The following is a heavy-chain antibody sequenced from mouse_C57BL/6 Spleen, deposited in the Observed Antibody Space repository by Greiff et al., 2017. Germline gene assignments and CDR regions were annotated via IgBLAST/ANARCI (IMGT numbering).Heavy chain of an antibody. CDR2: IYPGDGDT. CDR1: GYAFSSYW. D-gene: IGHD1-1*01. Sequence: QVQLQQSGAELVKPGASVKISCKASGYAFSSYWMNWVKQRPGKGLEWIGQIYPGDGDTNYNGKFKGKATLTADKSSSTAYMQLSSLTSEDAAVEFCARGSSLAWFAYWGQGTLVTVSA. CDR3: ARGSSLAWFAY. J-gene: IGHJ3*01. V-gene: IGHV1-80*01.